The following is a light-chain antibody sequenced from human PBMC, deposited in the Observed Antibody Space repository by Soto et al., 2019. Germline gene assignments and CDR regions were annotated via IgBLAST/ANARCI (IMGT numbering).Light chain of an antibody. Sequence: DIQMTQSPSSLSASVGDRVTITCRASQGISNYLAWYQQKPGKVPKLLIYAASTLQSGVPSRFSGSGSGTDFTLTMSSLQPEDVAPYYCQKYNSAPQESTFGQGTRLEIK. CDR3: QKYNSAPQEST. J-gene: IGKJ5*01. CDR1: QGISNY. CDR2: AAS. V-gene: IGKV1-27*01.